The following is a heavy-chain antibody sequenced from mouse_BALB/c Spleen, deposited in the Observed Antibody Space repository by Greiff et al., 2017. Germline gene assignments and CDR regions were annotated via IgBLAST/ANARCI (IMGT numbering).Heavy chain of an antibody. Sequence: SAAELARPGASVKMSCKASGYTFTSYTMHWVKQRPGQGLEWIGYINPSSGYTEYNQKFKDKTTLTADKSSSTAYMQLSSLTSEDSAVYYCTIYDGYLAWFAYWGQGTLVTVSA. CDR2: INPSSGYT. J-gene: IGHJ3*01. V-gene: IGHV1-4*02. D-gene: IGHD2-3*01. CDR3: TIYDGYLAWFAY. CDR1: GYTFTSYT.